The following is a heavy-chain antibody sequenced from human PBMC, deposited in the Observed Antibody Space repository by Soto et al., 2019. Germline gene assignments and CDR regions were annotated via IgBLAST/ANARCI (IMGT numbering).Heavy chain of an antibody. CDR1: GFTFSSYA. CDR3: AKGVYSSSSGRWFDP. V-gene: IGHV3-23*01. J-gene: IGHJ5*02. CDR2: ISGSGGST. D-gene: IGHD6-6*01. Sequence: GGSLRLSCAASGFTFSSYAMSWVRQAPGKGLEWVSAISGSGGSTYYADSVKGRFTISRDNSKNTLYLQMNSLRAEDTAVYYCAKGVYSSSSGRWFDPWGQGTLVTVSS.